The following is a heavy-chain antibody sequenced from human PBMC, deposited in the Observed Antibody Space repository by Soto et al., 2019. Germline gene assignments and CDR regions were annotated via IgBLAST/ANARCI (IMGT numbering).Heavy chain of an antibody. CDR1: GSTFSSYA. CDR3: ASNTRYDPPDY. Sequence: GGSLRLSCAASGSTFSSYAMSWVRQAPGKGLAWVSGISVSGGSTYYADSVKGRFTISRDNSKNTLYLQMNSLRAEDTAVYYCASNTRYDPPDYWGQGTLVTVSS. V-gene: IGHV3-23*01. CDR2: ISVSGGST. D-gene: IGHD3-16*01. J-gene: IGHJ4*02.